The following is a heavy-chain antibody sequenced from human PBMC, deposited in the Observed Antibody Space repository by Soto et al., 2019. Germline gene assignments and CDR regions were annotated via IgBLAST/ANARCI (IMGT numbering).Heavy chain of an antibody. D-gene: IGHD2-21*01. CDR2: IYYSGST. Sequence: SETLSLTCTVSGGSISSYYWSWIRQPPGKGLEWIGYIYYSGSTNYNPSLKSRVTISVDTSKNQFSLKLSSVTAADPAVYYCARGAGDSAAFDIWGQGTMVTVS. CDR1: GGSISSYY. J-gene: IGHJ3*02. V-gene: IGHV4-59*01. CDR3: ARGAGDSAAFDI.